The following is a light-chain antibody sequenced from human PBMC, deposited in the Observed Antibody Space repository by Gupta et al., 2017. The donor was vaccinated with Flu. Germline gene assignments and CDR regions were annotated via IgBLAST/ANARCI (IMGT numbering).Light chain of an antibody. J-gene: IGLJ2*01. CDR2: GDS. CDR3: QVWDSSSDHHRVV. Sequence: SYVLTQPPSVSVAPGQTARSTCGGNHIGTKSLHWYQQRPRQAPGVVVFGDSDRPCGIPERFSGSNSGDAATLTISRVAAVEEADDYCQVWDSSSDHHRVVFGGGTKLTVL. V-gene: IGLV3-21*02. CDR1: HIGTKS.